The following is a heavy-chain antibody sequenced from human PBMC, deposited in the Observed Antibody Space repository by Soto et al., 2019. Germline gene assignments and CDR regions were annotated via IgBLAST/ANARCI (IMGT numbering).Heavy chain of an antibody. CDR1: GGSISSYY. CDR3: ASYGDYVDY. CDR2: IYYSGST. V-gene: IGHV4-59*01. J-gene: IGHJ4*02. D-gene: IGHD4-17*01. Sequence: SETLSLTCTDSGGSISSYYWSWIRQPPGKGLEWIGYIYYSGSTNYNPSLKSRVTISVDTSKNQFSLKLSSVTAADTAVYYCASYGDYVDYWGQGTLVTVSS.